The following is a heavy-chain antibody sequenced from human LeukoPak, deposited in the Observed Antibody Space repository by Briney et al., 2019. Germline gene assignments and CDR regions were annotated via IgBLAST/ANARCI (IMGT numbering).Heavy chain of an antibody. CDR2: INGDGGST. CDR1: GFTFSTYA. D-gene: IGHD2-2*01. Sequence: GGSLRLSCAASGFTFSTYAISWVRQAPGQGLEWVSSINGDGGSTYYAESVKGRFTVSRDNSKNTLYLQMDSLRAEDTAVYYCAKRPDCSTTNCFRFEYWGQGTLVTVSS. J-gene: IGHJ4*02. CDR3: AKRPDCSTTNCFRFEY. V-gene: IGHV3-23*01.